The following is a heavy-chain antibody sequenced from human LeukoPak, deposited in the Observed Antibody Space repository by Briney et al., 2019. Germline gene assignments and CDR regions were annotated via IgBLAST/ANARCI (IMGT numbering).Heavy chain of an antibody. CDR1: GFTFTSSA. D-gene: IGHD3-10*01. CDR2: IVVGSGNA. J-gene: IGHJ4*02. V-gene: IGHV1-58*02. Sequence: SVKVYCKASGFTFTSSAIQGVRQARGQRLEWIRWIVVGSGNANYAQKFQERVTITRDISTSTAYMELSSLRSEDTAVYYCAADYYGSGSLNYWGQGTLVTVSS. CDR3: AADYYGSGSLNY.